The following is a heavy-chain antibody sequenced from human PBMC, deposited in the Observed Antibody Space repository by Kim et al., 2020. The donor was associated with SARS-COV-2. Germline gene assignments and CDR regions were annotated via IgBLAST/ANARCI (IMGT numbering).Heavy chain of an antibody. D-gene: IGHD1-26*01. Sequence: ASVKVSCKPSGYPFTHHSIIWVRQAPGQGLEWMGWINTNTGNPSYAQDFTGRFVFSLDTSVSTAYLQINSLQADDTAVYYCAKSFSPGASPGYYSDFWGQGTLVSVSS. CDR2: INTNTGNP. CDR1: GYPFTHHS. V-gene: IGHV7-4-1*02. J-gene: IGHJ4*02. CDR3: AKSFSPGASPGYYSDF.